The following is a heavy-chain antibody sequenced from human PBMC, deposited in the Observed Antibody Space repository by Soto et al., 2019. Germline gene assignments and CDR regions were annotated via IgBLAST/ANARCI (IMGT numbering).Heavy chain of an antibody. D-gene: IGHD3-10*01. CDR1: GFTFSSYA. V-gene: IGHV3-30-3*01. J-gene: IGHJ6*02. Sequence: GGSLRLSCAASGFTFSSYAMHWVRQAPGKGLEWVTLISYDGSHEYYADSVKGRFTISRDNFKNTLYLQMNRLRVEDTAVYYCARDELKLGGGTYGMDVWGQGTTVTVSS. CDR2: ISYDGSHE. CDR3: ARDELKLGGGTYGMDV.